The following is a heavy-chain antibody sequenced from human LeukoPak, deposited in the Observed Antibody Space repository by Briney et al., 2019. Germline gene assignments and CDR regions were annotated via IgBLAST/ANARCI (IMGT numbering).Heavy chain of an antibody. CDR1: GYTFTSYD. CDR3: ARGWRHSGYQIDEYSQH. J-gene: IGHJ1*01. Sequence: ASVKVSCKASGYTFTSYDINWVRQATGQGLEWMGWMNPNSGNTGYAQKFQGRVTMTRNTSISTAYMELSSLRSEDTAVYYCARGWRHSGYQIDEYSQHWGQGTLVTVSS. V-gene: IGHV1-8*01. CDR2: MNPNSGNT. D-gene: IGHD5-12*01.